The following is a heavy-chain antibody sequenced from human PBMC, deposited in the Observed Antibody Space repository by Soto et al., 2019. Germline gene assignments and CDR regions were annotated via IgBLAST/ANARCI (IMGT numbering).Heavy chain of an antibody. CDR3: AHRHAQQQLVSEGFDP. V-gene: IGHV2-5*02. CDR2: IYWDDDK. J-gene: IGHJ5*02. D-gene: IGHD6-13*01. CDR1: GFSLSTSGGG. Sequence: QITLKESGPTLVKPTQTLTLTCTFSGFSLSTSGGGVGWIRQPPGKALEWLALIYWDDDKRYSPSLKNRLPITKDTANNQVVLTMTNMDPLDTATYYCAHRHAQQQLVSEGFDPWGQGTLVTVSS.